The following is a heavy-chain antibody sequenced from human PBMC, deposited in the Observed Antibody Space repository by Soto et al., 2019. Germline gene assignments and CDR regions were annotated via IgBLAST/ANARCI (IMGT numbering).Heavy chain of an antibody. D-gene: IGHD3-10*01. CDR1: GFTFNDFE. Sequence: GGSLRLSCGVSGFTFNDFEMNWVRQAPGKGPEWLAYIDGSGATKKYADSVRGRFTISRDNPNNSLFLQMSSLSAADTAIYYCARGFGRFNYWGQGTLVSVSS. J-gene: IGHJ4*02. CDR3: ARGFGRFNY. V-gene: IGHV3-48*03. CDR2: IDGSGATK.